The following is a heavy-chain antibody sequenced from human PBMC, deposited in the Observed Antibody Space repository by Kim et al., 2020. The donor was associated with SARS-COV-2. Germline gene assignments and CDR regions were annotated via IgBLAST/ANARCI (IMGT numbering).Heavy chain of an antibody. V-gene: IGHV3-11*06. CDR2: ISSSSSYT. CDR1: GFTFSDYY. D-gene: IGHD3-22*01. Sequence: GGSLRLSCAASGFTFSDYYMSWIRQAPGKGLEWVSYISSSSSYTNYADSVKGRFTISRDNAKNSLYLQMNSLRAEDTAVYYCAREGVVGYYYDSSGYTRAGHFDYWGQGTLVTGSS. J-gene: IGHJ4*02. CDR3: AREGVVGYYYDSSGYTRAGHFDY.